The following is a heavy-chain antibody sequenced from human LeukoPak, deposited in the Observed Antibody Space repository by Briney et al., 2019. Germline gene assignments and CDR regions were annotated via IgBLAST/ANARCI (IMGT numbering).Heavy chain of an antibody. CDR3: SRGGYIYGGHNWFDP. Sequence: PSETLSLTCTVSGGSISNYHWSWIRQPPGKGLEWIGYIYYSGTTNYNPSLKSRVTISVDTSKNQFSLRLSSVTAADTAVYYCSRGGYIYGGHNWFDPWGQGTLVTVSS. CDR1: GGSISNYH. J-gene: IGHJ5*02. V-gene: IGHV4-59*01. CDR2: IYYSGTT. D-gene: IGHD5-18*01.